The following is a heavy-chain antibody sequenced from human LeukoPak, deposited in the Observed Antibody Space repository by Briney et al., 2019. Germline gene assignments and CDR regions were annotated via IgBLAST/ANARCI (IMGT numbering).Heavy chain of an antibody. D-gene: IGHD3-22*01. CDR2: ISGSGVST. Sequence: GGSLRLSCSASGFTFSSYAMSWVRQAPGKGLEWVSAISGSGVSTYYADSVKGRFTISRDNSKNTLYLQMNSLRAEDTAVYYCAKGDDSSGYYPGGADYWGQGTLVTVSS. CDR3: AKGDDSSGYYPGGADY. V-gene: IGHV3-23*01. J-gene: IGHJ4*02. CDR1: GFTFSSYA.